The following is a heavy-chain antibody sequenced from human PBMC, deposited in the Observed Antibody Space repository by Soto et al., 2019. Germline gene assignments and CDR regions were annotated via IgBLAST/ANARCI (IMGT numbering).Heavy chain of an antibody. J-gene: IGHJ6*03. Sequence: QVQLVQSGAEVKKPGASVKVSCKASGYTFTSYDINWVRQATGQGLEWMGWMNPNSGNTGYAQKFQGRVTMTRNTSISTAYMELSSLRSEDTAVYYCARGRKSIAARRGRYYYYYMDVWGKGTTVTVS. CDR3: ARGRKSIAARRGRYYYYYMDV. V-gene: IGHV1-8*01. CDR1: GYTFTSYD. CDR2: MNPNSGNT. D-gene: IGHD6-6*01.